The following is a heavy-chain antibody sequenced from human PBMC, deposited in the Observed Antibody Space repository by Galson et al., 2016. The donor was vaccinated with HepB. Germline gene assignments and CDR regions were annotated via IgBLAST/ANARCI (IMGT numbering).Heavy chain of an antibody. CDR3: ARMKFGFKVFDQ. V-gene: IGHV4-4*02. CDR2: IYHTGST. CDR1: GASISSDRW. J-gene: IGHJ4*02. D-gene: IGHD3-10*01. Sequence: ETLSLTCAVSGASISSDRWWNWLRQSPGKGLEWIGEIYHTGSTNYNPSLKSRVSISIDKSKNDFSLDLGSVTAADTAIYYCARMKFGFKVFDQWGQGTLVTVSP.